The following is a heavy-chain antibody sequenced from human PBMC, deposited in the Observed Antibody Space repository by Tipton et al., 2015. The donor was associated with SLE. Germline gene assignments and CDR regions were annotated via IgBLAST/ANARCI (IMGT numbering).Heavy chain of an antibody. D-gene: IGHD6-19*01. CDR3: ARGRSSVWYAVFDY. Sequence: GLVKPSETLSLTCAVYGGSFSGYYWSWIRQPPGKGLEWIGEINHSGSTNYNPSLKSRVTISVDTSKNQFSLKLSSVTAADTAVYYCARGRSSVWYAVFDYWGQGTLVTVSS. V-gene: IGHV4-34*01. CDR2: INHSGST. J-gene: IGHJ4*02. CDR1: GGSFSGYY.